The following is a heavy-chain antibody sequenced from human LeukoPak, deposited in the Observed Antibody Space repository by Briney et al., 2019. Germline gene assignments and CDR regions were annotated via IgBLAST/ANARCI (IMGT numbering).Heavy chain of an antibody. D-gene: IGHD3-3*01. CDR1: GGTFSSYA. CDR2: IIPIFGTA. V-gene: IGHV1-69*13. CDR3: ASGTAPYDFWSALGY. J-gene: IGHJ4*02. Sequence: SVKVSYKASGGTFSSYAISWVRQAPGQGLEWMGGIIPIFGTANYAQKFQGRVTITADESTSTAYMELSSLRSEDTAVYYCASGTAPYDFWSALGYWGQGTLVTVSS.